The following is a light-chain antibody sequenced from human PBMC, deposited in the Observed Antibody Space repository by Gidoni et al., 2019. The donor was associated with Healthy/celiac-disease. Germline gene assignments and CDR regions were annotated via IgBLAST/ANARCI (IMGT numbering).Light chain of an antibody. V-gene: IGKV1-39*01. CDR1: QSIATY. J-gene: IGKJ4*01. Sequence: IQMTQSPSSLSASVGDSLTITCRASQSIATYLNWYQQKPGKAPKLLIYAASSLQSGVPPRFSGSGSGTDFTLTISGLQPEDSATYYCQQSYSTPPTFXGXTKVEIK. CDR2: AAS. CDR3: QQSYSTPPT.